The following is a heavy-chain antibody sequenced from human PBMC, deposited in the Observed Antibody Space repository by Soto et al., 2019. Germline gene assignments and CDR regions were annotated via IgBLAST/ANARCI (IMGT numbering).Heavy chain of an antibody. D-gene: IGHD6-6*01. Sequence: SETLSLTCTVSGGSISSYYWSWIRQPPGKGLEGIGYIYYSGSTNYNPSLKRRVTISVDTSNTQFSLKLSSVTAAHTAVYYCARLKAARPFDYYYYYMEVWGKGTTVTVSS. CDR2: IYYSGST. J-gene: IGHJ6*03. CDR1: GGSISSYY. V-gene: IGHV4-59*08. CDR3: ARLKAARPFDYYYYYMEV.